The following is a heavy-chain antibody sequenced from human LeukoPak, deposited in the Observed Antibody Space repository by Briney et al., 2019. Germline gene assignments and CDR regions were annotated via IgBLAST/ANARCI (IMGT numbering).Heavy chain of an antibody. J-gene: IGHJ4*02. D-gene: IGHD5-24*01. CDR1: GFTFSDYY. CDR2: ISSSGSTI. Sequence: GGSLRLSCAASGFTFSDYYMSWIRQAPGKGLEGVSYISSSGSTIYYADSVKGRFTISRDNAKNSLYLQMNSLRAEDTAIYYCAGSRDGYNSRMIDYWGQGTLVTVSS. V-gene: IGHV3-11*01. CDR3: AGSRDGYNSRMIDY.